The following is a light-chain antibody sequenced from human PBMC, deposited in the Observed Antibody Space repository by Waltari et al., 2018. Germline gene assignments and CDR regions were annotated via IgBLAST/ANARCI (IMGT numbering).Light chain of an antibody. V-gene: IGLV2-23*02. CDR2: EVT. J-gene: IGLJ1*01. Sequence: QSALTQPASVSGSPGQSITISCTGTSSAVGSYNLVSWYQQHPGKAPKLMIYEVTERPSGVSNRFSGSKSDNTASLTISGLQAEDEADYYCCSHAGSSIYVFGTGTKVTIL. CDR1: SSAVGSYNL. CDR3: CSHAGSSIYV.